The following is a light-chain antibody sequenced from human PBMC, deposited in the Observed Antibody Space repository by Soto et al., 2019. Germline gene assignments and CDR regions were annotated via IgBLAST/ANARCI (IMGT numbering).Light chain of an antibody. CDR2: TNN. Sequence: QSVLTQPPSVSGAPGQRVTISCTGSSSNIGAGYDVHWYLQLPGTAPKLLVYTNNKRPSGVPDRFSGSKSGTSASLAITGLQAEDEADYYCQSYDNRLSAYVFGTGTKLTVL. V-gene: IGLV1-40*01. CDR3: QSYDNRLSAYV. J-gene: IGLJ1*01. CDR1: SSNIGAGYD.